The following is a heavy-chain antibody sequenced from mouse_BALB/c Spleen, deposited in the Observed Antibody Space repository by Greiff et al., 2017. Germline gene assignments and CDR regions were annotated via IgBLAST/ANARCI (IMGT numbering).Heavy chain of an antibody. CDR2: IWSGGST. CDR1: GFSLTSYG. Sequence: VQLQQSGPGLVQPSQSLSISCTVSGFSLTSYGVHWVRQSPGKGLEWLGVIWSGGSTDYNAAFISRLSSSKDNSKSHVFLKMSSLRADDTAIYYCARNGGRQAWFAYWGQGTLVTVSA. D-gene: IGHD3-2*01. V-gene: IGHV2-2*01. J-gene: IGHJ3*01. CDR3: ARNGGRQAWFAY.